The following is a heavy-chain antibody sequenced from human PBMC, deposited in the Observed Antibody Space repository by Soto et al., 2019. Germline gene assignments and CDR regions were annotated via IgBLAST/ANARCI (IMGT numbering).Heavy chain of an antibody. CDR2: IIPTFGTS. D-gene: IGHD1-1*01. Sequence: SVKVSCKASGGTFSSSSISWVRQAPGKGLEWMGGIIPTFGTSNYAPKFQGRVTFTADTSTSTAYMELSSLRSEDTAFYYCARGVNNNGDVFDLGCQGTLVTVSS. V-gene: IGHV1-69*06. J-gene: IGHJ5*02. CDR3: ARGVNNNGDVFDL. CDR1: GGTFSSSS.